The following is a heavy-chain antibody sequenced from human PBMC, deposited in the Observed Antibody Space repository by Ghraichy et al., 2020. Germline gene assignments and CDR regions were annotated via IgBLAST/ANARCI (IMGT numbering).Heavy chain of an antibody. CDR3: ANVRSPGRAVARDAYDI. Sequence: GGSLRLSCAASGFTFSSYAMNWVRQAPGKGLEWVSAISGSGGNTYYADSVKGRFTISRDNSKNTLYLQMNSLRAEDTAVYYCANVRSPGRAVARDAYDIWGQGTMVTVSS. CDR1: GFTFSSYA. J-gene: IGHJ3*02. V-gene: IGHV3-23*01. CDR2: ISGSGGNT. D-gene: IGHD6-19*01.